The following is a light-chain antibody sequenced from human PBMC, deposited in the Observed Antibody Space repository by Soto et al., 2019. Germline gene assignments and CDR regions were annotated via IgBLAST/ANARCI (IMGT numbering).Light chain of an antibody. CDR1: NIGSKS. J-gene: IGLJ2*01. V-gene: IGLV3-21*04. Sequence: SYELTQPPSVSVAPGKTARITCGGNNIGSKSVHWYQQKPGQAPVLVIYYDSDRPSGIPERFSGSNSGNTATLTISRVEAGDEADYYCQVWDSSREVIFGGGTKLTVL. CDR3: QVWDSSREVI. CDR2: YDS.